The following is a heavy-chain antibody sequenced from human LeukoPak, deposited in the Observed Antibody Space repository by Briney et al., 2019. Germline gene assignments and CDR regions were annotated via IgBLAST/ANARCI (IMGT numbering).Heavy chain of an antibody. CDR3: AKEDSGWYNYFDY. CDR1: GFTFSSYG. Sequence: GRSLRLSCAASGFTFSSYGMHWVRQAPGKGLEWVAVISHDGSNKYYADSVKGRFTISRDNSKNTLYLQMNSLRAEDTAVYYCAKEDSGWYNYFDYWGQGTLSPSPQ. D-gene: IGHD6-19*01. CDR2: ISHDGSNK. V-gene: IGHV3-30*18. J-gene: IGHJ4*02.